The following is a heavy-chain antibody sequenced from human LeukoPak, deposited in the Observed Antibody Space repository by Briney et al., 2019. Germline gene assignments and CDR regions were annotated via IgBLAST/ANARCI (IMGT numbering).Heavy chain of an antibody. J-gene: IGHJ4*02. CDR3: ARAVNYYDTNFDY. D-gene: IGHD3-22*01. CDR2: IIPIFGTT. CDR1: GSTFSSYS. V-gene: IGHV1-69*13. Sequence: ASVKVSCKASGSTFSSYSISWVRQAPGQGLEWMGVIIPIFGTTNYAQKFQGRVTITADESTSTTYMELSSLRSEDTAVYYCARAVNYYDTNFDYWGQGTLVTVSS.